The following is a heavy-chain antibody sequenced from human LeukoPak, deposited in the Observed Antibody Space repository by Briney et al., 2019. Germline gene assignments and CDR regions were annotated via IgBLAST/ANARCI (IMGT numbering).Heavy chain of an antibody. CDR2: ISGSGGST. CDR3: ARDLGGGYYFDY. J-gene: IGHJ4*02. V-gene: IGHV3-23*01. CDR1: GFTFSSYA. D-gene: IGHD6-19*01. Sequence: PGGSLRLSCAASGFTFSSYAMSWVRQAPGKGLEWVSAISGSGGSTYYADSVKGRFTISRDNSKNTLYLQMNSLRAEDTAVYYCARDLGGGYYFDYWGXGTLVTVSS.